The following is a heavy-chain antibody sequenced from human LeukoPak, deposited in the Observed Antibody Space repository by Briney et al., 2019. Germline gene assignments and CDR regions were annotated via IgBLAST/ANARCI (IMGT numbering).Heavy chain of an antibody. CDR1: GFTFSSYW. Sequence: GGSLRLSCAASGFTFSSYWMSWVRQAPGKGLEWVANIKQDGSAKYYVDSVKGRFTISRDNAKNSLYLQMNSLRAEDTAVYYCARDSISVSSGYYYYGMDVWGQGTTVTVSS. CDR2: IKQDGSAK. V-gene: IGHV3-7*01. D-gene: IGHD5/OR15-5a*01. J-gene: IGHJ6*02. CDR3: ARDSISVSSGYYYYGMDV.